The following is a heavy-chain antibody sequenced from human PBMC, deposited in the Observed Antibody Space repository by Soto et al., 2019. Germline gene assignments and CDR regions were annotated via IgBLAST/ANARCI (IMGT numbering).Heavy chain of an antibody. Sequence: GGSLRLSCAASGFTFSSYEMNWVRQAPGKGLEWVSYISSSGSTIYYADSVKGRFTISRENAKNSLYLQRNSLRAEDTAVYYCARVGGYYYGMDVWGQGKTGTVSS. J-gene: IGHJ6*02. D-gene: IGHD2-15*01. V-gene: IGHV3-48*03. CDR3: ARVGGYYYGMDV. CDR1: GFTFSSYE. CDR2: ISSSGSTI.